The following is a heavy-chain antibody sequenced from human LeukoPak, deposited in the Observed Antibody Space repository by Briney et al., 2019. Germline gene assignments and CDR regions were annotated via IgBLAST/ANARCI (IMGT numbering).Heavy chain of an antibody. V-gene: IGHV3-9*01. CDR3: VRERSATYLLDY. Sequence: GGSLRLSCTACGFNFNEYSMHWVRQAPGKGLKWVSVINWYSGSMVYADSVKGRFTISRDNANNLVYLQMNRLRADDTALYYCVRERSATYLLDYWGQGTLVTVSS. CDR2: INWYSGSM. D-gene: IGHD4/OR15-4a*01. CDR1: GFNFNEYS. J-gene: IGHJ4*02.